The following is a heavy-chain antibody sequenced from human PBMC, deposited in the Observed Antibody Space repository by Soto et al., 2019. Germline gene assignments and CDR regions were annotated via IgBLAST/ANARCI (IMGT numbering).Heavy chain of an antibody. CDR2: LTPLLDAS. D-gene: IGHD1-26*01. CDR3: ASGKTQMTQDRMGFYFFMDV. Sequence: QVQLVQSGAEVKKPGSSVKISCTASGDTFNDSTFTWLRRAPGQGIKWMGRLTPLLDASNYAEKFQDSVTITADKATNTAYKELDGLKSDDSAIYYCASGKTQMTQDRMGFYFFMDVCGKGTTVTVSS. J-gene: IGHJ6*03. V-gene: IGHV1-69*08. CDR1: GDTFNDST.